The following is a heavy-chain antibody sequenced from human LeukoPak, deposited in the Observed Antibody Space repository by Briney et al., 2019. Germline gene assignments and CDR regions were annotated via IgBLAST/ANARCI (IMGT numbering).Heavy chain of an antibody. D-gene: IGHD2-15*01. CDR2: IHYSGTT. V-gene: IGHV4-59*12. CDR3: ARSGLTATGEFDF. Sequence: PSETLSLTCTVSGGSISSYYWTWIRQHPGKSLEWIGYIHYSGTTYYNPSLKSRLTISVDTSKNQFSLKLISVTAADTAVYYCARSGLTATGEFDFWGQGTLVTVSS. CDR1: GGSISSYY. J-gene: IGHJ4*02.